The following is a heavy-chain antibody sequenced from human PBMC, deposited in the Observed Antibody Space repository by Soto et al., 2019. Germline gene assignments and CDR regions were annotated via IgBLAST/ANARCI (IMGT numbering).Heavy chain of an antibody. CDR3: AHRVLRAVFGLVTTTAIYFDF. V-gene: IGHV2-5*02. J-gene: IGHJ4*02. D-gene: IGHD3-3*01. CDR1: GFSLTTSGVG. Sequence: QITLNESGPTVVKPTETLTLTCTFSGFSLTTSGVGVGWVRQSPGKAPEWLAFIYWDDDKRYSTSLKSRLTINKDNSKNQVVLTMANVDPADTATYYCAHRVLRAVFGLVTTTAIYFDFWGQGTPVVVSS. CDR2: IYWDDDK.